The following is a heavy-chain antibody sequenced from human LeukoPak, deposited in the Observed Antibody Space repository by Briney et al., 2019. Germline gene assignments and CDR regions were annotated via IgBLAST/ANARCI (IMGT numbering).Heavy chain of an antibody. J-gene: IGHJ5*02. V-gene: IGHV3-30*02. D-gene: IGHD3-10*01. CDR2: IRYDGSNK. Sequence: GGSLRLSCAASGFIFSSYDMHWVSQAPGKGLEWVAFIRYDGSNKNYADSVKGRFTISRDNSKNTLYVQMNSLRAEDTAVYYCAKDKSLPYGWFDPWGQGTLVTVSS. CDR3: AKDKSLPYGWFDP. CDR1: GFIFSSYD.